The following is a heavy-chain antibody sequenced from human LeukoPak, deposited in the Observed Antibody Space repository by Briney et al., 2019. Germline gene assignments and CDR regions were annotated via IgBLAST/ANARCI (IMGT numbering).Heavy chain of an antibody. D-gene: IGHD3-10*01. CDR1: GFTFDDYG. J-gene: IGHJ4*02. CDR2: IWYDGSNK. V-gene: IGHV3-33*06. Sequence: GGSLRLSCAASGFTFDDYGMSWVRQAPGKGLEWVAVIWYDGSNKYYADSVKGRFTISRDNSKNTLYLQMNSLRAEDTAVYYCAKESGRGVVDYWGQGTLVTVSS. CDR3: AKESGRGVVDY.